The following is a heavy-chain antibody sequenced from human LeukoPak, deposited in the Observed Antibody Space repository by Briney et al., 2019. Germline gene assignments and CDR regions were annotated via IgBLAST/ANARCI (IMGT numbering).Heavy chain of an antibody. D-gene: IGHD3-22*01. CDR2: IYYTGST. Sequence: KPSETLSLTRTVSGGSINNYYWSWTRQPPGKGLEWIGYIYYTGSTNYNPSLKSRVTISVDTSKSHFSLKMSTLTAADTAVYYCARHRGSGYPYFDYWGQGTLVTVSS. CDR3: ARHRGSGYPYFDY. J-gene: IGHJ4*02. V-gene: IGHV4-59*01. CDR1: GGSINNYY.